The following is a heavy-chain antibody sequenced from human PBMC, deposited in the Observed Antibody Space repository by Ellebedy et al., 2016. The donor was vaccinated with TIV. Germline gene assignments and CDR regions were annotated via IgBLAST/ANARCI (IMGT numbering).Heavy chain of an antibody. J-gene: IGHJ6*02. CDR3: ARLAYSSSSRDYYYGMDV. D-gene: IGHD6-6*01. CDR2: IYYSGRT. CDR1: GGSISSSRYY. Sequence: SETLSLXXTVSGGSISSSRYYWGCIRQPPGQGLEWIGSIYYSGRTYYNPSLKSRVIISVDTSKNQFSLRLSSVTAADTAVYYCARLAYSSSSRDYYYGMDVWGQGTTVTVSS. V-gene: IGHV4-39*01.